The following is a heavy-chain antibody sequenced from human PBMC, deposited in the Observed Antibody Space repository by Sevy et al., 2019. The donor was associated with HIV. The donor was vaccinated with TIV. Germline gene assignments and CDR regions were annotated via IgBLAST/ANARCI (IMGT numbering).Heavy chain of an antibody. J-gene: IGHJ4*02. CDR1: GGSITSLY. V-gene: IGHV4-59*08. D-gene: IGHD3-10*01. CDR3: AGENARGRGYS. CDR2: IYYSGNT. Sequence: SESLSLTCTVSGGSITSLYWGWIRQPPGKGLEWIANIYYSGNTNYHPSLKSRVTISLDTSKNQFSLRLSSVPAADTAIYYCAGENARGRGYSWGQGTLVTVSS.